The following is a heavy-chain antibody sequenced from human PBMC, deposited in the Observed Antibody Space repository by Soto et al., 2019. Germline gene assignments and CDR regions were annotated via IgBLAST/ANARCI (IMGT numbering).Heavy chain of an antibody. Sequence: QMQLVESGGGVVQPGRSLRLSCAASGFTFSSYAMHWVRQAPGKGLEWVAVISYDGSNKYYADSVKGRFTISRDNSKNTLYLQMNSLRAEDTAVYYCARDQRYSSGWSFKYYFDYWGQGTLVTVSS. J-gene: IGHJ4*02. CDR2: ISYDGSNK. CDR3: ARDQRYSSGWSFKYYFDY. V-gene: IGHV3-30-3*01. D-gene: IGHD6-19*01. CDR1: GFTFSSYA.